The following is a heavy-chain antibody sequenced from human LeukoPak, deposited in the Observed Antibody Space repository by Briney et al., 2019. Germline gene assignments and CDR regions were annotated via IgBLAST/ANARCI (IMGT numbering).Heavy chain of an antibody. CDR1: GFSFTTYA. D-gene: IGHD3-22*01. CDR2: IDPSGFTI. Sequence: GGSLRLSCAASGFSFTTYAMNWVRQAPGRGLEWVSSIDPSGFTIFYAASVKGRFTISRDNAKNSLYLQMNSLRAEDTAVYYCAREGYSSGYYGPFDYWGQGTLVTVSS. V-gene: IGHV3-21*01. J-gene: IGHJ4*02. CDR3: AREGYSSGYYGPFDY.